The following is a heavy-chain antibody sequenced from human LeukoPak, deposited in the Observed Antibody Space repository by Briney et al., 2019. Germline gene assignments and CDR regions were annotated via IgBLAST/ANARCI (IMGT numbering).Heavy chain of an antibody. CDR2: IYYSGST. CDR1: GGSISSYY. Sequence: PSETLSLTCTVSGGSISSYYWSWIRQPPGKGLEWIGYIYYSGSTNYNPSLKSRVTISVDTSKNQFSLKLSSVTAADTAVYYCAREIWFGELLSAFDIWGQGTMVTVSS. D-gene: IGHD3-10*01. CDR3: AREIWFGELLSAFDI. V-gene: IGHV4-59*01. J-gene: IGHJ3*02.